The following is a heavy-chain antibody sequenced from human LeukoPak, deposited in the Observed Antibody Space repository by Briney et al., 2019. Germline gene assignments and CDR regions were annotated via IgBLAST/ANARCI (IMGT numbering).Heavy chain of an antibody. CDR1: GYTFTANY. D-gene: IGHD6-13*01. Sequence: ASVKVSCKAPGYTFTANYMHWVRQAPGQGLEWIGWINPNSGGTKYAQKFQGRVTMTRDTTISTAYMELSSLRSDDTAVYYCTAGSSSWYPGYWGQGTLLTVSS. CDR2: INPNSGGT. V-gene: IGHV1-2*02. J-gene: IGHJ4*02. CDR3: TAGSSSWYPGY.